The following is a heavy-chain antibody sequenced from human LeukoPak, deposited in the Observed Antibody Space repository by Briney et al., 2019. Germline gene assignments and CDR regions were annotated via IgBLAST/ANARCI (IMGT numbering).Heavy chain of an antibody. CDR1: GGSISSYY. CDR2: IYYSGST. CDR3: ARDEDGSGSYYHFDY. D-gene: IGHD3-10*01. V-gene: IGHV4-59*12. Sequence: KSSETLSLTCTVSGGSISSYYWSWIRQPPGKGLEWIGYIYYSGSTNYNPSLKSRVTISVDTSKNQFSLKLSSVTAADTAVYYCARDEDGSGSYYHFDYWGQGTLVTVSS. J-gene: IGHJ4*02.